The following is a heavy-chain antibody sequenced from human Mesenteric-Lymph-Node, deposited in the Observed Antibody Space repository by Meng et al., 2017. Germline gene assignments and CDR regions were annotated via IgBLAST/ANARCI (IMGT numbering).Heavy chain of an antibody. CDR2: MNPNSGNT. CDR1: GGTFSSYA. D-gene: IGHD5-18*01. CDR3: ARGVGWIQLWLLDY. J-gene: IGHJ4*02. Sequence: ASVKVSCKASGGTFSSYAISWVRQATGQGLEWMGWMNPNSGNTGYAQKFQGRVTMTRNTSISTAYMELSSLRSEDTAVYYCARGVGWIQLWLLDYWGQGTLVTVSS. V-gene: IGHV1-8*02.